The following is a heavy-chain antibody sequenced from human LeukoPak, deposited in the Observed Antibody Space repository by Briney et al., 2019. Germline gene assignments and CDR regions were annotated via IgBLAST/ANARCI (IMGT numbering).Heavy chain of an antibody. Sequence: GESLKISCKGSGYSFTSYWIGWVRQMPGKGLEWMGRIDPSDSYTNYSPSFQGHVTISADKSISTAYLQWSSLKASDTAMYYCARHMSYYDSSGYYSGFDPWGQGTLVTVSS. V-gene: IGHV5-10-1*01. J-gene: IGHJ5*02. CDR1: GYSFTSYW. D-gene: IGHD3-22*01. CDR2: IDPSDSYT. CDR3: ARHMSYYDSSGYYSGFDP.